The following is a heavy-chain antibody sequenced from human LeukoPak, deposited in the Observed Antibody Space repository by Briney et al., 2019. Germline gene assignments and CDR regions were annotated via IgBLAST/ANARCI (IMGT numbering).Heavy chain of an antibody. CDR2: IYYSGST. CDR3: ARGPFFDY. J-gene: IGHJ4*02. CDR1: GGSISSYY. Sequence: TSETLSLTCTVSGGSISSYYWSWIRQPPGKGLEWIGYIYYSGSTNYNPSLKSRVTISVDTSKNQLSLKLSSVTAADSAVYYCARGPFFDYWGQGTLVTVSS. V-gene: IGHV4-59*01.